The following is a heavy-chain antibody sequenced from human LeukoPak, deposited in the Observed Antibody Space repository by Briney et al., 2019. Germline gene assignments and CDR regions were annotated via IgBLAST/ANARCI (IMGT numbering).Heavy chain of an antibody. CDR1: GFTFSSYG. D-gene: IGHD3-10*01. J-gene: IGHJ5*02. Sequence: GGSLRLSCAASGFTFSSYGMHWVRQAPGKGLEWVAVISYDGSNKYYADSVKGRFTISRDNSKNTLYLQMNSLRAEDTAVYYCAKQGFGETLFDPWGQGTLVTVSS. CDR2: ISYDGSNK. V-gene: IGHV3-30*18. CDR3: AKQGFGETLFDP.